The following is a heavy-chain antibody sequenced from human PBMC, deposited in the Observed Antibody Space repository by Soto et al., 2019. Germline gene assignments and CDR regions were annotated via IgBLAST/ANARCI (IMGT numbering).Heavy chain of an antibody. CDR3: ARESHDILTGPPWVWYFDL. V-gene: IGHV4-34*01. D-gene: IGHD3-9*01. CDR2: INDRGSI. Sequence: QVQLQQWGAGPLRPLETLSLTCGVSGGSFSGYYWAWIRQSPGKGLAWIGEINDRGSINYNPSLKSRVSISVDTSKNHYSPNLRSVTAADTAVYYCARESHDILTGPPWVWYFDLWGRGTLVTVSS. CDR1: GGSFSGYY. J-gene: IGHJ2*01.